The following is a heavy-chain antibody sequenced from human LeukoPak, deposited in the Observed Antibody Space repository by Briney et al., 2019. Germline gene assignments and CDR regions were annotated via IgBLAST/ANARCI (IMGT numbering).Heavy chain of an antibody. Sequence: GASVKVSCKASGYTFTSYYMHWVRQAPGQGLEWMGIINPSGGSTSYAQKFQGRVTMTRDMSTSTVYMELSSLRSEDTAVYYCARGAPVLRFSEWFFYYYYYYMDVWGKGTTVTVSS. D-gene: IGHD3-3*01. CDR3: ARGAPVLRFSEWFFYYYYYYMDV. J-gene: IGHJ6*03. CDR1: GYTFTSYY. V-gene: IGHV1-46*01. CDR2: INPSGGST.